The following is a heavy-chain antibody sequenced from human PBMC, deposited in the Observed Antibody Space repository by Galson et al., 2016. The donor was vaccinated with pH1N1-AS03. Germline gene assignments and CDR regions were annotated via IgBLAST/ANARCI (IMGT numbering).Heavy chain of an antibody. CDR1: GFTFSSYA. CDR2: ISGNGFST. Sequence: SLRLSCAVGGFTFSSYAMFWVRQAPGKGLEYVSAISGNGFSTYYANSVKDRFTVSRDNSKNTLYLQMGSLRVEDMAVYYCARSPSSAWHNFDYWGQGALVVVST. J-gene: IGHJ4*02. V-gene: IGHV3-64*01. CDR3: ARSPSSAWHNFDY. D-gene: IGHD6-19*01.